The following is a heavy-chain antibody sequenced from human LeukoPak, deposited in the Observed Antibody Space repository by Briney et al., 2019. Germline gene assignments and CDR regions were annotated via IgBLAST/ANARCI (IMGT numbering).Heavy chain of an antibody. D-gene: IGHD1-26*01. CDR1: GDSISSGTYY. CDR3: ARGAEWERRLEAFDI. J-gene: IGHJ3*02. CDR2: IYTSGST. Sequence: SQTLSLTCTVSGDSISSGTYYWPWVRQPAGRGLEWIGRIYTSGSTNYNPSLKSRVTISEDTSKNQFSLKLSSVTAADTAVYYCARGAEWERRLEAFDIWGQGTMVTVSS. V-gene: IGHV4-61*02.